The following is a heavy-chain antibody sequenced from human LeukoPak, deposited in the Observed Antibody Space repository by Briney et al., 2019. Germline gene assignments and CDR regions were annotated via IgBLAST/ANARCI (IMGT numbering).Heavy chain of an antibody. Sequence: GGSLRLSCAASGFTFSNHAMTWVRRAPGKGLEWVSTINISGGSTFYADSVKGRFTISRDNSKNTLSLQMNSLRAEDTAIYYCAKGESKDYLNYFDYLNYFDHWGQGALVTVSS. CDR1: GFTFSNHA. V-gene: IGHV3-23*01. CDR3: AKGESKDYLNYFDYLNYFDH. D-gene: IGHD2/OR15-2a*01. J-gene: IGHJ4*02. CDR2: INISGGST.